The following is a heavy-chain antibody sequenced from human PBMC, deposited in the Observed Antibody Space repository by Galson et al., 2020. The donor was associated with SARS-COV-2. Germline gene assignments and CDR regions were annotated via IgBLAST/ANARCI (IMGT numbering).Heavy chain of an antibody. CDR2: ISAYNGNT. CDR1: GYTFTSYG. Sequence: ASVKVSCKASGYTFTSYGISWVRQAPGQGLEWMGWISAYNGNTNYAQKLQGRVTMTTDTSTSTAYMELSSLRSDDTAVYYCARDHIVVVPAAATIYYYYYGMDVWGQGTTVTVSS. V-gene: IGHV1-18*01. J-gene: IGHJ6*02. D-gene: IGHD2-2*01. CDR3: ARDHIVVVPAAATIYYYYYGMDV.